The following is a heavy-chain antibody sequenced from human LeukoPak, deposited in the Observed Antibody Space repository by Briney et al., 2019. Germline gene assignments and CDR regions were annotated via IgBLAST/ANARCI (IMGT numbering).Heavy chain of an antibody. J-gene: IGHJ4*02. CDR2: ISSNGGST. CDR3: ARVCSSWPGLDY. V-gene: IGHV3-64*01. Sequence: PSETLSLTCTVSGGSISSHYWSWIRQSPGKGLEYVSAISSNGGSTYYANSVKGRFTISRDNSKNTLYLQMGSLRAEDMAVYYCARVCSSWPGLDYWGQGTLVTVSS. D-gene: IGHD6-13*01. CDR1: GGSISSHY.